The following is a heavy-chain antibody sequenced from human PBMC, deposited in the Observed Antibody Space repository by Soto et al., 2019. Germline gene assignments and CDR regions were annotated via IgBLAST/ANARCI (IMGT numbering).Heavy chain of an antibody. CDR3: ARGINYYDSSGDSWFDP. J-gene: IGHJ5*02. D-gene: IGHD3-22*01. CDR2: MYHTGTT. V-gene: IGHV4-30-2*01. CDR1: GGSINSGRYS. Sequence: SETLSLTCTVSGGSINSGRYSWTWIRQPPGEGLEWIGHMYHTGTTYYNTSLKSRVTMAVDTSKNQISLQLSSVTAAVSAMYFCARGINYYDSSGDSWFDPWGQGTLVTV.